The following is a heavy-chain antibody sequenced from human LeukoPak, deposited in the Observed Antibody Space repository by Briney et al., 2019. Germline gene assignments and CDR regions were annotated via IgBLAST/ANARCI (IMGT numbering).Heavy chain of an antibody. CDR1: GGSISSYY. CDR3: ARSLDDSSGPPNY. D-gene: IGHD3-22*01. V-gene: IGHV4-59*01. J-gene: IGHJ4*02. CDR2: NYYSGST. Sequence: SETLSLTCTVSGGSISSYYLSWIRQPPGQGLEWIGYNYYSGSTNYNPSLKSRVTISVDTSKNQFSLKLSSVTAADTAVYYCARSLDDSSGPPNYWGQGTLVTVSS.